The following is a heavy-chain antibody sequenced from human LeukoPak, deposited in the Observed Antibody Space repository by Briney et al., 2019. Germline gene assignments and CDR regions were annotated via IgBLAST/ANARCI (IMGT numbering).Heavy chain of an antibody. CDR1: GGSISSYF. CDR2: IYYSGST. V-gene: IGHV4-59*01. Sequence: SETLSLTCTVSGGSISSYFWSWIRQPPGKGLEWIGYIYYSGSTSYNPSLKSRVTVSVDTSKNQFSLKLSSVTAADTAVYYCARAWHSSSFDYWGQGTLVTVSS. D-gene: IGHD6-6*01. J-gene: IGHJ4*02. CDR3: ARAWHSSSFDY.